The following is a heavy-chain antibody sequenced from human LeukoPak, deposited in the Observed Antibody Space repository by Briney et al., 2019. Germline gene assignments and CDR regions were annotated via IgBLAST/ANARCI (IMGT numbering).Heavy chain of an antibody. D-gene: IGHD1-26*01. CDR3: ATSKYSGSY. J-gene: IGHJ4*02. Sequence: GGSLRLSCVASGFIVGNYWMSWVRQAPGKGPEWVANIKQDGSEKNYVDSVKGRFTISRDNSKNTLNLQMNSLRAEDTAVYYCATSKYSGSYWGQGTLVTVSS. CDR1: GFIVGNYW. V-gene: IGHV3-7*03. CDR2: IKQDGSEK.